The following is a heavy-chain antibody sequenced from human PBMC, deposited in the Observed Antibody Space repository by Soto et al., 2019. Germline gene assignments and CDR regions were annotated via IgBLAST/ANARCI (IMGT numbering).Heavy chain of an antibody. CDR1: GFTFSSYW. V-gene: IGHV3-7*01. J-gene: IGHJ4*02. CDR3: ARDPRRITGPEDY. Sequence: EVQLVESGGGLVQPGGSLRLSCAASGFTFSSYWMSWVRQAPGKGLEWVANIKQDGSEKYYVDSVKGRFTISRDNAKNSLYLQMNSLRAEDTAVYYCARDPRRITGPEDYWRQGTLVTVSS. CDR2: IKQDGSEK. D-gene: IGHD1-20*01.